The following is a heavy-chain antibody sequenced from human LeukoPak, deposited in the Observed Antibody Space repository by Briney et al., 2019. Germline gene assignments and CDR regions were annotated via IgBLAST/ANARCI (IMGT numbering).Heavy chain of an antibody. Sequence: GGSLRLSCAASGFTFSNAWMSWVRQAPGKGLEWVGRIKSKTDGGTTDYAAPVKGRFTISRDDSKNTLYLQMNSLKTEDTAVYYCTTDREWLLPFPFDYWGQGTLVTVSS. CDR3: TTDREWLLPFPFDY. CDR1: GFTFSNAW. V-gene: IGHV3-15*01. J-gene: IGHJ4*02. D-gene: IGHD3-22*01. CDR2: IKSKTDGGTT.